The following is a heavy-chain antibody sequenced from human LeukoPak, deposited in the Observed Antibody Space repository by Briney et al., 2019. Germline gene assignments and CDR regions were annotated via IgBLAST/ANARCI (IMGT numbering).Heavy chain of an antibody. D-gene: IGHD3-16*01. CDR3: ARGGRLQSFDY. J-gene: IGHJ4*02. Sequence: GGSLRLSCAASGFTFSHYYMSWIRQAPGKGLEWMSYISPSGGTIYYADSVQGRFTISRDNAKNSLFLQMNSLRAEDTAVYYCARGGRLQSFDYWGQGTLGTVSS. V-gene: IGHV3-11*04. CDR1: GFTFSHYY. CDR2: ISPSGGTI.